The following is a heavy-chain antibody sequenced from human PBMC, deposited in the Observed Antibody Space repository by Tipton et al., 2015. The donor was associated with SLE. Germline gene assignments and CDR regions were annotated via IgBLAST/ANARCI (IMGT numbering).Heavy chain of an antibody. J-gene: IGHJ4*02. CDR1: GYRFTTYW. CDR2: IYPADSDT. CDR3: ARGDYYESSGYFDY. V-gene: IGHV5-51*03. D-gene: IGHD3-22*01. Sequence: QLVQSGAEVEKPGESLKISCKGSGYRFTTYWIGWVRQMPGKGLEWMGIIYPADSDTRYSPSFQGQVTFSADKSISTAYLQWSSLKASDTAMYYCARGDYYESSGYFDYWGQGTLVTVSS.